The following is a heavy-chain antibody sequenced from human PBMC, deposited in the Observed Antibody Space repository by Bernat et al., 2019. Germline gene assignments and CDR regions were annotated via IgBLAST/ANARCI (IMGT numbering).Heavy chain of an antibody. V-gene: IGHV3-64*01. D-gene: IGHD3-22*01. Sequence: EVQLVESGGGLVQPGGSLRLSCAASGFTFSSYAMHWVRQAPGKGLEYVSAINNNGGSTFYANSVKGRFTISRDNSKNTLYLQVDSLRAEDTALYYCARDRYYYDTPAAWFDPWGQGTLVTVSS. CDR3: ARDRYYYDTPAAWFDP. CDR2: INNNGGST. J-gene: IGHJ5*02. CDR1: GFTFSSYA.